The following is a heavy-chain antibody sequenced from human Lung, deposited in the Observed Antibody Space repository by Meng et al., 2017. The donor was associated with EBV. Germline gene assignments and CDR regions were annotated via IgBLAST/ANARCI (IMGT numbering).Heavy chain of an antibody. Sequence: QRHAPGPGLGKPSETLSPTCTVSRGSFNKSYWIWIRQPAGKGLEWIGQIQTSRNTNYNPSLKSRITMSMDTSKNHFSLNLSSVTAADTAVYYCARLVITMILGTPIWSFDLWGRGTLVTVSS. J-gene: IGHJ2*01. V-gene: IGHV4-4*07. CDR2: IQTSRNT. CDR3: ARLVITMILGTPIWSFDL. CDR1: RGSFNKSY. D-gene: IGHD3-22*01.